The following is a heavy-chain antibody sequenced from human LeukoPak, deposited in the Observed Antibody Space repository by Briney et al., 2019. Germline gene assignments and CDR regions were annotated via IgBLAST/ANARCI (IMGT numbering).Heavy chain of an antibody. CDR1: GFTFSSYE. D-gene: IGHD6-19*01. CDR3: ARTLIAVAGTGDY. Sequence: GGSLRLSCAASGFTFSSYEMNWVRQAPGKGLEWVSYISSSGSTIYYADSVKGRFTISRDNAKNSLYLQMNSLRAEDTAVYYCARTLIAVAGTGDYWGQGTLVTVSS. V-gene: IGHV3-48*03. J-gene: IGHJ4*02. CDR2: ISSSGSTI.